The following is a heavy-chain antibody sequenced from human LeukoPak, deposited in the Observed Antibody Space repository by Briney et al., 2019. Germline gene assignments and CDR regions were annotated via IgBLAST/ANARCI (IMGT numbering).Heavy chain of an antibody. J-gene: IGHJ3*02. D-gene: IGHD3-22*01. CDR1: GGSISSSSYY. CDR3: ARNLVNYCDSLDDAFDI. Sequence: PSETLSLTCTVSGGSISSSSYYWGWIRQPPGRGLEWIGSIYYSGSTYYNPSLKSRVTISVDTSKNQFSLKLSSVTAADTAVYYCARNLVNYCDSLDDAFDIWGQGTMVTVSS. V-gene: IGHV4-39*07. CDR2: IYYSGST.